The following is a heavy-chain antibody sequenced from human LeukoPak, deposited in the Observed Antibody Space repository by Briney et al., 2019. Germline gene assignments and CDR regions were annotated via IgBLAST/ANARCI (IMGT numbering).Heavy chain of an antibody. D-gene: IGHD6-13*01. V-gene: IGHV3-30*18. CDR3: AKLYSSSKYAFDI. Sequence: PGGSLRLSCAASGFTFSSYGMHWVRQAPGKGLGWVAVISYDGSNKYYADSVKGRFTISRDNSKNTLYLQMNSLRAEDTAVYYCAKLYSSSKYAFDIWGQGTMVTVSS. J-gene: IGHJ3*02. CDR1: GFTFSSYG. CDR2: ISYDGSNK.